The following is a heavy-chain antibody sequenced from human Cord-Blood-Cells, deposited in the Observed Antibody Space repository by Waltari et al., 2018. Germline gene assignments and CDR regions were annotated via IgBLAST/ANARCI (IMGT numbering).Heavy chain of an antibody. Sequence: SSYAISWVRQAPGQGLEWMGGIIPIFGTANYAQKFQGRVTITADESTSTAYMELSSLRSEDTAVYYCARGAIVVVPAADAFDIWGQGTMVTVSS. D-gene: IGHD2-2*01. V-gene: IGHV1-69*01. CDR1: SSYA. CDR2: IIPIFGTA. CDR3: ARGAIVVVPAADAFDI. J-gene: IGHJ3*02.